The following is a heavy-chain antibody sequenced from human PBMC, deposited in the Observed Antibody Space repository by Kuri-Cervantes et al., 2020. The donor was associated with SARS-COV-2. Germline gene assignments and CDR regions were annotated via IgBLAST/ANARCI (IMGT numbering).Heavy chain of an antibody. V-gene: IGHV3-49*03. CDR2: IRSKAYGGTT. CDR1: GFTFGDYA. D-gene: IGHD2-2*01. CDR3: TRGVPAALQYSLYFDY. J-gene: IGHJ4*02. Sequence: GGSLRLSCTASGFTFGDYAMSWFRQAPGKGLEWVGFIRSKAYGGTTEYAASVKGRFTISRDDSKSIAYLQMNSLKTEDTAVYYCTRGVPAALQYSLYFDYWGQGTLVTVSS.